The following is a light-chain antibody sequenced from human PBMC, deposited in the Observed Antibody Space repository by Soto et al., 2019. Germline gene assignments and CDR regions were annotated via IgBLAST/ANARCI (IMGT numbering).Light chain of an antibody. J-gene: IGKJ2*01. CDR1: QSLLHSNGYNY. Sequence: DIVMTQSPLSLPVTPGEPASISCRSSQSLLHSNGYNYLDWYLQKPGQSPQVLIFLGSYRASGVPDRFSGSGSGTDFTLKISRVEDEDVGLYYCMLALQTPYTFGQGTKLEIK. CDR2: LGS. V-gene: IGKV2-28*01. CDR3: MLALQTPYT.